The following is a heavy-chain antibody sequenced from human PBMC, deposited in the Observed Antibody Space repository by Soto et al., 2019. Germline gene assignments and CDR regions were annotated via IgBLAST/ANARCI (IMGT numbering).Heavy chain of an antibody. Sequence: PGGSLRLSCAASGFTFSSYCMNWVRQAPGKGLEWVSYISYSGSTIYYADSMRGRFTISRDNAKNSLYLQMNSLTDEDTAVYYCARDNYYDILTGYRDYGMDVWGQGTTVTVSS. CDR2: ISYSGSTI. CDR1: GFTFSSYC. V-gene: IGHV3-48*02. D-gene: IGHD3-9*01. J-gene: IGHJ6*02. CDR3: ARDNYYDILTGYRDYGMDV.